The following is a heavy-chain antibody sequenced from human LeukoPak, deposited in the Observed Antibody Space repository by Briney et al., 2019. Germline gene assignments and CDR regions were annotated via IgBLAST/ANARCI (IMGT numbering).Heavy chain of an antibody. J-gene: IGHJ4*02. CDR1: GFSLNTRGVG. Sequence: SGPTLVNPTQTLTLTCTFSGFSLNTRGVGVGWIRQPPGRALEWLALIYWDDDRRYSPSPKSRLTITKDTSRNQVVLTMTNMDPVDTATYFCAHRKNYYDSSVFDNWGQGTLVTVSS. D-gene: IGHD3-22*01. CDR3: AHRKNYYDSSVFDN. CDR2: IYWDDDR. V-gene: IGHV2-5*02.